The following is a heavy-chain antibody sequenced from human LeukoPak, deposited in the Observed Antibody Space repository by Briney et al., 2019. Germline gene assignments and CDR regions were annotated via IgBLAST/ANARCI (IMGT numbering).Heavy chain of an antibody. Sequence: GRSLRLSCIASGFTFTRNCMHWVRQAPGKGPEWVAAIPHDGSSALYADSVKGRFIISRDNSKNTQYLQMNSLRIEDSAVYYCATGSDFYYDSWGQGILVTVSS. V-gene: IGHV3-30-3*01. D-gene: IGHD1-26*01. CDR1: GFTFTRNC. CDR2: IPHDGSSA. J-gene: IGHJ5*01. CDR3: ATGSDFYYDS.